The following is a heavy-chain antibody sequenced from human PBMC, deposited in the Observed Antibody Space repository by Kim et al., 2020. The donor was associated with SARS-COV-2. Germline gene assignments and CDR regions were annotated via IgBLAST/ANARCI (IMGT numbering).Heavy chain of an antibody. Sequence: SETLSLTCTVSGVSISSSGYYWGWMRQPTGKGLEWIGSIYYSGSTYYNPSLKSRVTISVDTSKNQFSLKLSSVTAADTAVYYCARWVGYGLRNWFDPWGQGTLVTVSS. J-gene: IGHJ5*02. CDR3: ARWVGYGLRNWFDP. V-gene: IGHV4-39*07. CDR1: GVSISSSGYY. D-gene: IGHD4-17*01. CDR2: IYYSGST.